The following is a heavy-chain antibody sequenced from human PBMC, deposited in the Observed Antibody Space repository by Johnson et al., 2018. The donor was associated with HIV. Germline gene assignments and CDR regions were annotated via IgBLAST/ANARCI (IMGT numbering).Heavy chain of an antibody. Sequence: VQLVESGGGLVKPGGSFRLSCAATGFTFSNAWMNSVRQAPGKVLEAVARIRSKTAGGSRDYAATWNGRFTIARDDSNNTLYLQMNSLKTEDTAVYYCTTFNWGSSCAFDIWGQGTMVTVSS. J-gene: IGHJ3*02. V-gene: IGHV3-15*01. CDR1: GFTFSNAW. CDR2: IRSKTAGGSR. D-gene: IGHD7-27*01. CDR3: TTFNWGSSCAFDI.